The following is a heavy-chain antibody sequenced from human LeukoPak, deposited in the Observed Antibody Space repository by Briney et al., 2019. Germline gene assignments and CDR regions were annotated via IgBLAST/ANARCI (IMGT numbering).Heavy chain of an antibody. Sequence: GGSLRLSCAASGFTFSSYWMSWVRQAPGKGLEWVANIEQDGSEKNYVDSVKGRFTISRDIAENALYLQMNTLRPEDTAVYYCAGGSGWLIDEWGQGTLVTVSS. CDR2: IEQDGSEK. D-gene: IGHD6-19*01. CDR1: GFTFSSYW. CDR3: AGGSGWLIDE. J-gene: IGHJ4*02. V-gene: IGHV3-7*01.